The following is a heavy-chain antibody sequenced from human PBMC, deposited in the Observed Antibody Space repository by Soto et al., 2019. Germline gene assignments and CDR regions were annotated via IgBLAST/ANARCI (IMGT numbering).Heavy chain of an antibody. D-gene: IGHD2-15*01. J-gene: IGHJ6*02. CDR3: ARDDRWVVAASDAIKNYYYYYGMDV. CDR2: ISGSGGST. CDR1: GFTFSSYA. Sequence: GGSLRLSCAASGFTFSSYAMSWVRQAPGKGLEWVSAISGSGGSTYYADSVKGRFTISRDNAKNSLYLQMNSLRAEDTAVYYCARDDRWVVAASDAIKNYYYYYGMDVWGQGTTVTVSS. V-gene: IGHV3-23*01.